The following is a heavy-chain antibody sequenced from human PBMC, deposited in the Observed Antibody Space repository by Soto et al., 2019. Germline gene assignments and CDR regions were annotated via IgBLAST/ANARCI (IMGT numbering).Heavy chain of an antibody. CDR1: GFTFDDYA. CDR2: ISWNSSSI. J-gene: IGHJ6*02. D-gene: IGHD6-6*01. V-gene: IGHV3-9*01. Sequence: PGGSLRLSCAASGFTFDDYAMHWVRQAPGKGLEWVSGISWNSSSIGYADSVKGRFTISRDNAKNSLYLQMNSLRAEDTALYYCAKDSSSSGYYYYGMDVWGQGTTVTVSS. CDR3: AKDSSSSGYYYYGMDV.